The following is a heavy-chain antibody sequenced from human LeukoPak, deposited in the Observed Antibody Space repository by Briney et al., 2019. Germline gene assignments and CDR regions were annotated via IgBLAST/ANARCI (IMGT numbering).Heavy chain of an antibody. Sequence: SETLSLTCAVYGGSFSGYFWSWIRQPPGKGLEWIGEIGHSGTTNYNPSLKSRVTISVDTSKNQFSLKLSSVTAADTAVYYCARDSFDILTGYSQKSDAFDVWGQGTMVTVSS. CDR1: GGSFSGYF. CDR2: IGHSGTT. CDR3: ARDSFDILTGYSQKSDAFDV. D-gene: IGHD3-9*01. J-gene: IGHJ3*01. V-gene: IGHV4-34*01.